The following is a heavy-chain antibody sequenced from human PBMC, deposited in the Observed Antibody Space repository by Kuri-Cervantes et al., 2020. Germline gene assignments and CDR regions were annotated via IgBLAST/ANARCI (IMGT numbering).Heavy chain of an antibody. J-gene: IGHJ4*02. CDR1: GGSISSYY. V-gene: IGHV4-59*13. CDR2: IYYSGST. CDR3: ARSRTYSGYDYYFDY. D-gene: IGHD5-12*01. Sequence: GSLRLSCTVSGGSISSYYWSWIRQPPGKGLEWMGYIYYSGSTNYNPSLKSRVTISVDTSKNQFSLKLSSVTAADTAVYYCARSRTYSGYDYYFDYWGQGTLVTVSS.